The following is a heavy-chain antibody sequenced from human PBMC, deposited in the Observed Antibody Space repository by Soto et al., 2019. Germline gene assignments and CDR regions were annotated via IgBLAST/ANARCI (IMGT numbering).Heavy chain of an antibody. CDR1: GYNFAGYW. J-gene: IGHJ5*02. V-gene: IGHV5-51*01. Sequence: PGQSLKISCKGSGYNFAGYWIAWVLQMPGKGLELMGIIYPSDSDTRYRPSFQGQVTISADKSISSAYLQWSSMRASDTAMYYCARGGVSTRTFDPWGQGTLVTVSS. D-gene: IGHD3-3*01. CDR3: ARGGVSTRTFDP. CDR2: IYPSDSDT.